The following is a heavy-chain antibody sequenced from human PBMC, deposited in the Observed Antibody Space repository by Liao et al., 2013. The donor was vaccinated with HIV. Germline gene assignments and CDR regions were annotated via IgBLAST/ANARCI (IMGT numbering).Heavy chain of an antibody. Sequence: QVQLQQWGAGLLRPSETLSLTCAVYGRPFSAYYWGWIRQSPETGLEWIGSIHYGGTTYYSPSLESRVSISVDTSKNQFSLKLYSLTAADTAVYYCARVQYDFWSRYHSIYFDCWGQGTLVTVSS. CDR2: IHYGGTT. D-gene: IGHD3-3*01. CDR3: ARVQYDFWSRYHSIYFDC. V-gene: IGHV4-34*01. J-gene: IGHJ4*02. CDR1: GRPFSAYY.